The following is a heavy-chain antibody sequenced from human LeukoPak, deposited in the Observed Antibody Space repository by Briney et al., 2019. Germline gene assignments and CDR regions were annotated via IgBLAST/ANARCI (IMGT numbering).Heavy chain of an antibody. CDR1: GFTVSSNY. CDR3: ARALFGFDI. CDR2: IYSGGST. D-gene: IGHD3-10*01. V-gene: IGHV3-66*01. J-gene: IGHJ3*02. Sequence: GGSLRPSCAASGFTVSSNYMSRVRQAPGKGLEWVSVIYSGGSTYYADSVKGRFTISRDNSKNTVYLQMNSLRAEDTAIYYCARALFGFDIWGQGTMVTVSS.